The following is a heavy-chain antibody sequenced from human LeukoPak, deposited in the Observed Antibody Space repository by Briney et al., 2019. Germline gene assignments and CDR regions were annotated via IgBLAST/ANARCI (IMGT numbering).Heavy chain of an antibody. D-gene: IGHD2-2*01. V-gene: IGHV4-30-2*01. CDR1: GGSISSGGYY. CDR2: IYHSGST. J-gene: IGHJ3*02. Sequence: SQTLSLTCTVSGGSISSGGYYWSWIRQPPGKGLEWIGYIYHSGSTYYNPSLKSRVTISVDRSKNQFSLKLSSVTAADTAVYYCARVGGDDIVVVPAVTDAFDIWGQGTMVTVSS. CDR3: ARVGGDDIVVVPAVTDAFDI.